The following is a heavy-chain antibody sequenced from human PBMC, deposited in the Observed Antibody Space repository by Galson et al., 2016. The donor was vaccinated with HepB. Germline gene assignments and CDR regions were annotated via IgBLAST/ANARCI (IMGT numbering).Heavy chain of an antibody. D-gene: IGHD4-23*01. J-gene: IGHJ3*02. CDR2: FYYSGST. CDR3: ARSYGGYAFDI. V-gene: IGHV4-39*07. Sequence: SETLSLTCTVSGGSIRNSSYYWVWIRQPPGKGLEWIGSFYYSGSTYYNPSLKSRVTISLDTSKSQFSLKVTSVTAADTAVYYCARSYGGYAFDIWGQGTMVTVSS. CDR1: GGSIRNSSYY.